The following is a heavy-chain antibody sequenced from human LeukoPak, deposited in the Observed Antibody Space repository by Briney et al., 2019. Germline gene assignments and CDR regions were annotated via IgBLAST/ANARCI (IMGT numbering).Heavy chain of an antibody. CDR1: GGSISSYY. Sequence: PSETLSLTCTVSGGSISSYYWSWIRQPPGKGLEWIGYIYTSGSTNYNPSLKSRVTMSVDTSKNQFSLKLSSVTAADTAVYYCARQWGVTPFDYWGQGTLVTVSS. CDR2: IYTSGST. CDR3: ARQWGVTPFDY. V-gene: IGHV4-59*08. J-gene: IGHJ4*02. D-gene: IGHD3-10*01.